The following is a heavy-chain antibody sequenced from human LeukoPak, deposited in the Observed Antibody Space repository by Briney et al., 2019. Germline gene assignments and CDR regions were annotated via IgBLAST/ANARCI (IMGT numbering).Heavy chain of an antibody. J-gene: IGHJ5*02. Sequence: SETLSLTCTVSGGSINSYYWSWIRQPPGKGLEWIGYIYYSGSTNYNPSLKSRVTISVDTSKNQFSLKLSSVTAADTAVYYCARGYEVETYYDFWSGYPNWFDPWGQGTLVTVSS. CDR2: IYYSGST. CDR1: GGSINSYY. D-gene: IGHD3-3*01. CDR3: ARGYEVETYYDFWSGYPNWFDP. V-gene: IGHV4-59*01.